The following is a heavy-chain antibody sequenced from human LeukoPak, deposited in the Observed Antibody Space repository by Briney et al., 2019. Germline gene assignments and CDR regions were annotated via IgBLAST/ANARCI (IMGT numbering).Heavy chain of an antibody. V-gene: IGHV3-21*01. Sequence: NPGGSLRLSCAASGFDFSSYSMNWVRQAPGKGLEWVSAISPWSDYIYYVDSVKGRFTISRDYAKNSLYLQMNSLRAGDTAVYYCARDVESSGWYGYSGYWGQGTLVTVSS. CDR1: GFDFSSYS. CDR2: ISPWSDYI. D-gene: IGHD6-19*01. CDR3: ARDVESSGWYGYSGY. J-gene: IGHJ4*02.